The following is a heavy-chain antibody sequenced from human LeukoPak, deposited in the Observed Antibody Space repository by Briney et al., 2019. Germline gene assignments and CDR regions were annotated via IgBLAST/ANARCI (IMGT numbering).Heavy chain of an antibody. D-gene: IGHD6-6*01. J-gene: IGHJ4*02. CDR1: EYSFTNYW. Sequence: GESLKISCKGSEYSFTNYWIGWVRQMPGKGLEWMGIIYPGDSDTRYSPSLQGQVTISADKSISTAYLQWSSLVASDTAIYYCARHYSSSSSPDYWGQGTLVTVSS. CDR2: IYPGDSDT. CDR3: ARHYSSSSSPDY. V-gene: IGHV5-51*01.